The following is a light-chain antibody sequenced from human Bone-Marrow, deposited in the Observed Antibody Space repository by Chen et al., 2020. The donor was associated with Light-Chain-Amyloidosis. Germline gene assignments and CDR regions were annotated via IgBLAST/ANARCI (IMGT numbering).Light chain of an antibody. CDR3: QQYGSSPRFT. J-gene: IGKJ3*01. Sequence: EIVLTQSPGTLSLSPGERATLSCRASQSVSSSYLAWYQQKPGQAPRLLIYAASSRATGIPDRFSGSASGTDFTVTVSRLEPEDVAVYYCQQYGSSPRFTFGPGTKVDIK. CDR1: QSVSSSY. V-gene: IGKV3-20*01. CDR2: AAS.